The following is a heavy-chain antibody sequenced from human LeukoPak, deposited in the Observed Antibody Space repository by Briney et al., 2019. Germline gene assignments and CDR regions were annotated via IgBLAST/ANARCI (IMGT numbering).Heavy chain of an antibody. V-gene: IGHV5-51*01. CDR3: ARINDSDAFDI. D-gene: IGHD2-15*01. CDR1: GNSFTNYW. J-gene: IGHJ3*02. Sequence: GESLKISCKGSGNSFTNYWIGWVRQMPGKGLEWMGIIYPGDSDTRYSPSFQGQVTISVDKSISTAYLQWSSLKASDTAMYYCARINDSDAFDIWGQGTMVTVSS. CDR2: IYPGDSDT.